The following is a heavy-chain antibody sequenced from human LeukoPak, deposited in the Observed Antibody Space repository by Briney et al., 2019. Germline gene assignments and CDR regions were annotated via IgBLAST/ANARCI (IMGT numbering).Heavy chain of an antibody. Sequence: PSQTLSLTCTVSGPSISSGGYYWGWLRQHPGKGLEWIAYIYYSGSTYYNPSLKSRVTISVDTSKNQFSLKLSSVTAADTAVYYCARHPMTTVTRTPYNWFDPWGQGTLVTVSS. CDR1: GPSISSGGYY. V-gene: IGHV4-31*03. CDR2: IYYSGST. D-gene: IGHD4-17*01. CDR3: ARHPMTTVTRTPYNWFDP. J-gene: IGHJ5*02.